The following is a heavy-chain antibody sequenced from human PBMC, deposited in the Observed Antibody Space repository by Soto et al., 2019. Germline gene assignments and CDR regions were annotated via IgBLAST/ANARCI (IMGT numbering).Heavy chain of an antibody. V-gene: IGHV1-3*01. J-gene: IGHJ4*02. CDR3: ARGELLLPFDY. CDR1: GYTFTTYA. D-gene: IGHD3-10*01. Sequence: ASVKVSCKASGYTFTTYAMHWVRQAPGQRLEWLGWINADNDNTKYSQKVQGRVTITKDTSASTAYMELSRLRSEDTAVYYCARGELLLPFDYWGQGTLVTVSS. CDR2: INADNDNT.